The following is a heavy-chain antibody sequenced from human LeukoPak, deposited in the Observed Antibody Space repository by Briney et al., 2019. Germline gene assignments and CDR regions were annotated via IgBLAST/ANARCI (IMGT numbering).Heavy chain of an antibody. V-gene: IGHV3-23*01. CDR1: GFTFSSYA. D-gene: IGHD5-12*01. CDR3: AKFRGYTGYDAFDY. CDR2: FSGSGANT. Sequence: GGSLRLSCAASGFTFSSYAMSWVRQAPGKGREWGSGFSGSGANTYYADSVKGRFTISRDNSKNALYLEMNSLRAEDTAVYYCAKFRGYTGYDAFDYWGQGTLVTVSS. J-gene: IGHJ4*02.